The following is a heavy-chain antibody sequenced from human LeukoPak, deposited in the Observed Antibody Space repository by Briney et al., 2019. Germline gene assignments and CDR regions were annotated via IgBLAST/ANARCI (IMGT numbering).Heavy chain of an antibody. D-gene: IGHD6-19*01. CDR1: GFTFSSYG. V-gene: IGHV3-30*02. J-gene: IGHJ4*02. CDR2: IRYDGSNK. Sequence: PGGSLRLSCAASGFTFSSYGMHWVRQAPGKGLEWVAFIRYDGSNKYYADSVKGRFTISRDNSKNTLYLQMNSLRAEDTAVYYCAKDFAPVTAVAEDYWGQGTLVTVSS. CDR3: AKDFAPVTAVAEDY.